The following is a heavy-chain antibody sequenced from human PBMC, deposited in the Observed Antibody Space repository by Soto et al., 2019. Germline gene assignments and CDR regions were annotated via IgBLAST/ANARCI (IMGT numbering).Heavy chain of an antibody. CDR2: ISAYNGNT. D-gene: IGHD2-2*01. Sequence: ASVKVSCKASGYTFTSYGISWLRQAPGQGLEWMGWISAYNGNTNYAQKLQGRVTMTTDTSTGTAYMELRSLRPDDTAVYYCARDWVVVVPAADAFDIWGQGTMVTVSS. CDR3: ARDWVVVVPAADAFDI. CDR1: GYTFTSYG. V-gene: IGHV1-18*04. J-gene: IGHJ3*02.